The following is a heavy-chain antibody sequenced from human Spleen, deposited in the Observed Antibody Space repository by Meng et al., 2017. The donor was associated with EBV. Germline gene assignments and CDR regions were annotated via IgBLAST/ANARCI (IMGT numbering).Heavy chain of an antibody. CDR1: GYTFTRYG. CDR2: MDPNSGNT. CDR3: ARGYLDSSGPPFDY. J-gene: IGHJ4*02. V-gene: IGHV1-8*01. D-gene: IGHD3-22*01. Sequence: QVRRVQSGAEVKKPGASVKVSCKASGYTFTRYGITWVRQATGQGLEWMGWMDPNSGNTGFAQKFQGRVTMTRSTSIGTAFMELSSLRSEDTAVYYCARGYLDSSGPPFDYWGQGTLVTVSS.